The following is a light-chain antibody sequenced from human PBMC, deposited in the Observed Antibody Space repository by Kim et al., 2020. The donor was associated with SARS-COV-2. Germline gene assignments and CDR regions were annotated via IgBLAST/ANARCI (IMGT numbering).Light chain of an antibody. CDR3: QQSYSTPSIT. CDR2: AAS. V-gene: IGKV1-39*01. J-gene: IGKJ5*01. Sequence: SVGDRVTITCRASQRISSYLNWYQQKPGKAPKLLIYAASSLQSGVPSRFSGSGSGTDFTLTISSLQPEDFATYYCQQSYSTPSITFGQGTRLEIK. CDR1: QRISSY.